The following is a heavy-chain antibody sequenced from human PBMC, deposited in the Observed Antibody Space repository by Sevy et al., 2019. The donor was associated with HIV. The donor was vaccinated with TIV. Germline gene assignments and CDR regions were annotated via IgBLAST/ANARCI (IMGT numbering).Heavy chain of an antibody. V-gene: IGHV3-7*01. D-gene: IGHD5-18*01. J-gene: IGHJ4*02. CDR1: GFTFSSYW. CDR3: ARSGMQLWIDYFDH. Sequence: GGSLRLSCAASGFTFSSYWMTWVRQAPGKGLEWVAKIKQDGSEESLVDSVKGRFTISRDNAKNSLYLQMTSLRAEDTAVYYCARSGMQLWIDYFDHWGQGTLVTVSS. CDR2: IKQDGSEE.